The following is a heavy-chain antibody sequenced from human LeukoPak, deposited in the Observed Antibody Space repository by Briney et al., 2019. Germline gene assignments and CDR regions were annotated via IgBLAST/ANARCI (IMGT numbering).Heavy chain of an antibody. Sequence: ASVKVSCKASGYTFISYDINWVRQATGQGLEWMGWMNPNSGNTGYAQKFQGRVNMTRNTSISTAYMELSSLRSEDTAVYYCARGWRRAEAGTRKNYYYDMDVWGKGATVTVSS. CDR3: ARGWRRAEAGTRKNYYYDMDV. J-gene: IGHJ6*03. CDR1: GYTFISYD. D-gene: IGHD6-13*01. V-gene: IGHV1-8*01. CDR2: MNPNSGNT.